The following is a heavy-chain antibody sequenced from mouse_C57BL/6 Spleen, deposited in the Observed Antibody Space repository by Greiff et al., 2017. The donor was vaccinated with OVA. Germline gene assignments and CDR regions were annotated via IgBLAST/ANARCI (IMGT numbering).Heavy chain of an antibody. V-gene: IGHV1-82*01. CDR1: GYAFSSSW. Sequence: QVQLQQSGPELVKPGASVKISCKASGYAFSSSWMNWVKQRPGKGLEWIGRIYPGDGDTNYNGKFKGKATLTADKSSSTAYMQLSSLTSEDSAVYFCARGITTGVAPFDYWGQGTTLTVSS. CDR2: IYPGDGDT. CDR3: ARGITTGVAPFDY. J-gene: IGHJ2*01. D-gene: IGHD1-1*01.